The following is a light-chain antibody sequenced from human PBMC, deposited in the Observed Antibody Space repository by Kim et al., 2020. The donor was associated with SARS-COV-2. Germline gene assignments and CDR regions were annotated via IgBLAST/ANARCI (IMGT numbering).Light chain of an antibody. CDR2: GAS. CDR3: QQYQTWPLT. V-gene: IGKV3-15*01. CDR1: QSVNSN. Sequence: EIVMTQSPATLSVSPGERATLSCRASQSVNSNLAWYQQKSGQAPRLLIHGASTRATTFPARFSGSGSGTEFTLTISSLQSEDFAIYYCQQYQTWPLTFGQGTRLEIK. J-gene: IGKJ5*01.